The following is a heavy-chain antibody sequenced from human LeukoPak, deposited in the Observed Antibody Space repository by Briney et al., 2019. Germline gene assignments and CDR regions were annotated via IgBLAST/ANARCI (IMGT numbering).Heavy chain of an antibody. CDR1: GLTFSSYA. V-gene: IGHV3-30-3*01. CDR3: ARDVREFLFHCSGGSCYSNWFDP. J-gene: IGHJ5*02. Sequence: GGSLRLSCAASGLTFSSYAMHWVRQAPGKGLEWVAVISYDGSNKYYADSVKGRFTISRDNSKNTLYLQMNSLRAEDTAVYYCARDVREFLFHCSGGSCYSNWFDPWGQGTLVTVSS. D-gene: IGHD2-15*01. CDR2: ISYDGSNK.